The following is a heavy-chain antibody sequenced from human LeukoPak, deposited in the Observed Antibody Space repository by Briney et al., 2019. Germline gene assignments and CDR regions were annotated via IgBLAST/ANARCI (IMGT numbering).Heavy chain of an antibody. J-gene: IGHJ5*02. CDR1: GGSISTYY. CDR3: ARRYIVVVTTAKKPFDP. D-gene: IGHD2-21*02. CDR2: IYYSGST. Sequence: SETLSLTCTVSGGSISTYYWSWIRQPPGKGLEWIGYIYYSGSTNYNPSLKSRVTISVDTSKNQFSLKLSPVTAADTAVYYCARRYIVVVTTAKKPFDPWGQGTLVTVSS. V-gene: IGHV4-59*01.